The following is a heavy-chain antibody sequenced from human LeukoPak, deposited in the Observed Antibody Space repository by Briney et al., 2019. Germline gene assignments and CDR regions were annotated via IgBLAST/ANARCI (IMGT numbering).Heavy chain of an antibody. V-gene: IGHV4-59*03. J-gene: IGHJ4*02. Sequence: SEALSLTCTVSGGSIRKYYWSWIRQPPGKGLEWIGYIYHTGSTNYNPSLKSRVTISVDTSKNQFSLKLSSVTAADTAVYFCARVDDYNCLDYWGQGTLVTVSS. CDR1: GGSIRKYY. CDR3: ARVDDYNCLDY. CDR2: IYHTGST. D-gene: IGHD5-24*01.